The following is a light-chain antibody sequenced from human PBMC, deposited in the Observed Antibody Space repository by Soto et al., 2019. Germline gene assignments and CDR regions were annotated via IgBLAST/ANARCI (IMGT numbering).Light chain of an antibody. CDR1: QSVSNNY. J-gene: IGKJ2*01. CDR2: GSS. Sequence: EVVLTQSPGTLSLSPGERATLSCRASQSVSNNYFTWYQQKPGQAPRLLIFGSSDRATAIPDRFSGSGSGTDFTLTISRLEPEDFAVYYCQQDGSSPPYTFGQGTKLQLK. V-gene: IGKV3-20*01. CDR3: QQDGSSPPYT.